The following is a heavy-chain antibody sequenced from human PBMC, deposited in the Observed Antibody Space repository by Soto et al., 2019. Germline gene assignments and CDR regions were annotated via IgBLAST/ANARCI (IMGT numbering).Heavy chain of an antibody. V-gene: IGHV3-66*01. CDR2: IYSGGST. J-gene: IGHJ4*02. Sequence: EVQLVESGGGLVQPGGSLRLYCAASGFTVSSNYMSWVRQAPGKGLEWVSVIYSGGSTYYADSVKGRFTISRDNSKNTLYLQMNSLRAEDTAVYYCARGLGIAVAGLDYLGQGTLVTVSS. D-gene: IGHD6-19*01. CDR1: GFTVSSNY. CDR3: ARGLGIAVAGLDY.